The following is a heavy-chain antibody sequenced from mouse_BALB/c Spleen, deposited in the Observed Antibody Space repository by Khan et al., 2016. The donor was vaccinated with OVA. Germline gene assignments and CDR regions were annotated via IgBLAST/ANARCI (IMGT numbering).Heavy chain of an antibody. V-gene: IGHV3-2*02. CDR1: GYSITTDYA. Sequence: EVKLQESGPGLVKPSQSLSLTCTVTGYSITTDYAWNWIRQFPGSKLEWMGHISYSGNTKYNPSLKSRISITRDTSKNQFFLQLKSVTTEDTAGYYCARIYGGDFDYWGQGTTLTVSS. J-gene: IGHJ2*01. D-gene: IGHD1-1*01. CDR2: ISYSGNT. CDR3: ARIYGGDFDY.